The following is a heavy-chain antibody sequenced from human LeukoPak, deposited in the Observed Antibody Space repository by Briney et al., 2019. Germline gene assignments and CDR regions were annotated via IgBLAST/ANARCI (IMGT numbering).Heavy chain of an antibody. V-gene: IGHV4-39*01. Sequence: SETLSLTCTVSGGSVITSSYYWGWIRQPPGKGLEWIGSIYYTGSTYYNPSLKSRVSLSGDTSKNQFSLKLTSVTAADTAVYFCARGWYNTGRRFDYWGQGTLVTVSS. CDR1: GGSVITSSYY. D-gene: IGHD6-19*01. CDR3: ARGWYNTGRRFDY. CDR2: IYYTGST. J-gene: IGHJ4*02.